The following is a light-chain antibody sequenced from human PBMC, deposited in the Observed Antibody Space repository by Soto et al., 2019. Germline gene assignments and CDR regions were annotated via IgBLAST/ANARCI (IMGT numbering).Light chain of an antibody. CDR3: HQRSNWPPT. J-gene: IGKJ1*01. CDR1: QSVSTY. V-gene: IGKV3-11*01. CDR2: DAS. Sequence: EVVLTQSPATLSLSPGERATLSCRASQSVSTYLAWYQQRPGQPPRLLIYDASDRATGIPARFSGSGSGTEFTLTISSLEPEDFAVYYCHQRSNWPPTFGQGTKVEV.